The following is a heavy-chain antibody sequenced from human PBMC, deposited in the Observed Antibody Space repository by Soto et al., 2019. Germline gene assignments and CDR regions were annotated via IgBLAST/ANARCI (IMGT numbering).Heavy chain of an antibody. CDR1: GGTFSSYA. J-gene: IGHJ6*02. CDR2: IIPIFGTA. CDR3: ARYSSSPSGYYYGMDV. D-gene: IGHD6-6*01. Sequence: SVKVSCKASGGTFSSYAISWVRQAPGQGLEWMGGIIPIFGTANYAQKFQGSVTITADESTSTAYMELSSLRSEDTAVYYCARYSSSPSGYYYGMDVWGQGTTVTVSS. V-gene: IGHV1-69*13.